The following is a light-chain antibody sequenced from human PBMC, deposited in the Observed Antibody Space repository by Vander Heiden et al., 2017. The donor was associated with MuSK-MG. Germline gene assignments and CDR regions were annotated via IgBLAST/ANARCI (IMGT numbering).Light chain of an antibody. CDR2: AAS. V-gene: IGKV1-27*01. Sequence: DIHMTHSPPSLSASVADRVTITCRASQGISNYLAWYQQKPGKVPKLLIFAASTLQSGVPSRFSGSGSGTDFTLTISSLQPEDVATYYCRKYDSAPPTFGQGTKVEIK. CDR1: QGISNY. J-gene: IGKJ1*01. CDR3: RKYDSAPPT.